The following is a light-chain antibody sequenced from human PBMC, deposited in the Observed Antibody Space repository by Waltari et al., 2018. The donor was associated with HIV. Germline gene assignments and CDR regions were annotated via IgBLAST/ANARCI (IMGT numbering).Light chain of an antibody. CDR1: NNDVGSFTF. V-gene: IGLV2-23*01. Sequence: QSALTQPASVSGSPGQSITISCAGSNNDVGSFTFVSWYQQHPGKVPKLMIYEGTKRPPGVSHRFSCSTSGNTASLTFTGRQAEDEADYYCCSYAGNRIYVFGHGTRVTVL. CDR3: CSYAGNRIYV. CDR2: EGT. J-gene: IGLJ1*01.